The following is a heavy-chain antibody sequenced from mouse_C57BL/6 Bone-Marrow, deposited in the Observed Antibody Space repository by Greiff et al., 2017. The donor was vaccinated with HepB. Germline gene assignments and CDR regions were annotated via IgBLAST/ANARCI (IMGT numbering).Heavy chain of an antibody. CDR1: GYTFTNYW. J-gene: IGHJ4*01. D-gene: IGHD2-3*01. CDR2: IYPGGGYT. CDR3: ARWVVTTDYYAMDY. V-gene: IGHV1-63*01. Sequence: VQLQQSGAELVRPGTSVKMSCKASGYTFTNYWIGWAKQRPGHGLEWIGDIYPGGGYTNYNEKFKGKATLTADKSSSTAYMQLSSLTSEDSAIYYCARWVVTTDYYAMDYWGQGTSVTVSS.